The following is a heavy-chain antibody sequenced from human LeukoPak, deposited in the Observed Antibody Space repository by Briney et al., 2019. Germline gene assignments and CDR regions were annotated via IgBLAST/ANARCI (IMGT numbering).Heavy chain of an antibody. J-gene: IGHJ4*02. CDR1: GFTFSSHG. V-gene: IGHV3-30*18. CDR2: ISYDGSNK. CDR3: AKELAAAGFDY. D-gene: IGHD6-13*01. Sequence: GGSLRLSCAASGFTFSSHGMHWVRQAPGKGLEWVAVISYDGSNKYYADSVKGRFTISRDNSKNTPYLQMNSLRAEDTAVYYCAKELAAAGFDYWGQGTLVTVSS.